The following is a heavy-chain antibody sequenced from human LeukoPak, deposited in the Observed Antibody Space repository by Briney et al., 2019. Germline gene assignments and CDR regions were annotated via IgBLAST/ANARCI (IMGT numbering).Heavy chain of an antibody. CDR2: ITGSGGSR. CDR3: ARDYGGSSPFDY. Sequence: GGSLRLSCAASGFTFSSYGMSWVRQAPGKGLEWVSSITGSGGSRYYADPVKGRFTISRDNAKNSLYLQMNSLRAEDTAVYYCARDYGGSSPFDYWGQGTLVTVSS. D-gene: IGHD4-23*01. CDR1: GFTFSSYG. V-gene: IGHV3-23*01. J-gene: IGHJ4*02.